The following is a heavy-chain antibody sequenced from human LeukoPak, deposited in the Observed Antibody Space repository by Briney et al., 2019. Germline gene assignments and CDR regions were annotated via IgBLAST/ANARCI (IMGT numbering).Heavy chain of an antibody. CDR3: ARSGSGRPDNYYYYYMDV. CDR1: GFTFGDYA. J-gene: IGHJ6*03. Sequence: GGSLRLSCTASGFTFGDYAMSWVRQAPGKGLEWVGFIRSKAYGGTTEYAASVKGRFTITRDDSKSIAYLQMNSLRAEDTALYYCARSGSGRPDNYYYYYMDVWGKGTTVTVSS. V-gene: IGHV3-49*04. CDR2: IRSKAYGGTT. D-gene: IGHD3-10*01.